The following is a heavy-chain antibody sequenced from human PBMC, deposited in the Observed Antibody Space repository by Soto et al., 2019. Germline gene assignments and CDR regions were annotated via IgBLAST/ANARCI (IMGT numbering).Heavy chain of an antibody. Sequence: GGSLRLSCAASGFSFSSYGMHWVRQAPGKGLEWVAVISHDGSDKFYADSVKGRFTISRDNSKNTLFLQMNSLRAEDTAVYYCAKPMNRFCTSTSCHYGMDVWGQGTTVTVSS. CDR1: GFSFSSYG. J-gene: IGHJ6*02. V-gene: IGHV3-30*18. CDR2: ISHDGSDK. D-gene: IGHD2-2*01. CDR3: AKPMNRFCTSTSCHYGMDV.